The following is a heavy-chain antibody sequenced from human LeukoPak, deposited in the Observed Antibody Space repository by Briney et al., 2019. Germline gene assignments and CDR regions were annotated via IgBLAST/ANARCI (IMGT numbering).Heavy chain of an antibody. CDR3: AKGGGYCSGGSCQQFDD. V-gene: IGHV3-23*01. Sequence: GGSLRLSCAASGFTFSSYAMSWVRQAPGKGLEWVSVISGSGTNTYYADSVKGRFTISRDNSKNTLYLQMNSLRAEDTAVYYFAKGGGYCSGGSCQQFDDGDQGTLVTLSS. J-gene: IGHJ4*02. D-gene: IGHD2-15*01. CDR2: ISGSGTNT. CDR1: GFTFSSYA.